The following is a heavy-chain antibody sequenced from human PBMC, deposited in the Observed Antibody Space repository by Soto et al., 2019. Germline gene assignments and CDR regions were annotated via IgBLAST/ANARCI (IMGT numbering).Heavy chain of an antibody. V-gene: IGHV4-59*01. CDR1: NGSISNGY. CDR2: IYYGGSI. Sequence: PLETLSLTCSVSNGSISNGYWTWIRQPPGKGLEWIGYIYYGGSINYNPSLKSRVIISVDTAKNQFSLSLSSVTAADTAVYYCTGAYYDISGYSLDPWGQGTSVTVSS. D-gene: IGHD3-22*01. CDR3: TGAYYDISGYSLDP. J-gene: IGHJ5*02.